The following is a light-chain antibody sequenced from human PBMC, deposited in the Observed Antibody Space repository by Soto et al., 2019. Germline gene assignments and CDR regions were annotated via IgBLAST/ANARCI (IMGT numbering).Light chain of an antibody. CDR2: KAS. Sequence: IQMTQSPSTLSGSVGDRVTITCRASQTISSWLAWYQQKPGKAPKLLIYKASTLKSGVPSRFSGSGSGTEFTLTISSLQPEDFATYSCQQYYISWSFGQGTKVDIK. J-gene: IGKJ1*01. CDR3: QQYYISWS. CDR1: QTISSW. V-gene: IGKV1-5*03.